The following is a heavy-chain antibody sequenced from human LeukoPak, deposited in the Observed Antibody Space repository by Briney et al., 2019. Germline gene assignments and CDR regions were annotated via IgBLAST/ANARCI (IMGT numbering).Heavy chain of an antibody. V-gene: IGHV3-7*01. J-gene: IGHJ3*02. D-gene: IGHD6-13*01. CDR1: GFTFSSYW. Sequence: GGSLRLSCAASGFTFSSYWMSWVRQAPGKGLEWVANIKQDESEKYYVDSVKGRFTISRDNAKNSLYLQMNSLRAEDTAVYYCAKGVRGIAAADDAFDIWGQGTMVTVSS. CDR3: AKGVRGIAAADDAFDI. CDR2: IKQDESEK.